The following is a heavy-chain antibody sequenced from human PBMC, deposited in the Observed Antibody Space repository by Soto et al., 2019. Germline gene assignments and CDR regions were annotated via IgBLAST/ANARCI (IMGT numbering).Heavy chain of an antibody. Sequence: SETLSLTCAVYGGSFSGYYWSWIRQPPWKGLEWIGEINHSGSTNYNPSLKSRVTISVDTSKNQFSLKLSSVTAADTAVYYCASKVWVAATQWHWFDPWRQGTLVTVSS. V-gene: IGHV4-34*01. CDR1: GGSFSGYY. CDR3: ASKVWVAATQWHWFDP. CDR2: INHSGST. D-gene: IGHD6-13*01. J-gene: IGHJ5*02.